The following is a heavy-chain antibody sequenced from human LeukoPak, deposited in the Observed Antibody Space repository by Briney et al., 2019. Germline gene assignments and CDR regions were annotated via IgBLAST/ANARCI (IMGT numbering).Heavy chain of an antibody. CDR2: MNPNSGYT. CDR1: GYTFTSYD. Sequence: ASVKVSCKASGYTFTSYDINWVRQATGQGLEWMGWMNPNSGYTGYAQKFQGRVTMTRNTSISTAYMELSSLRSEDTAVYYCARSLGSGSYYLLYYYYYYMDVWGKGTTVTVSS. V-gene: IGHV1-8*01. J-gene: IGHJ6*03. D-gene: IGHD3-10*01. CDR3: ARSLGSGSYYLLYYYYYYMDV.